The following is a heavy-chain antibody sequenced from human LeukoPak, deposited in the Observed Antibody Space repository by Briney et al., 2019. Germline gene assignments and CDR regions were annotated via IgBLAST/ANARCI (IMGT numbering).Heavy chain of an antibody. J-gene: IGHJ4*02. CDR1: GFTFSSYA. Sequence: GGSLRLSCAASGFTFSSYAMHWVRRAPGKGLEWVAVISYDGSNKYYADSVKGRFTISRDNSKNTLYLQMNSLRAEDTAVYYCARGYVAGLGGFDYWGQGTLVTVSS. D-gene: IGHD3/OR15-3a*01. CDR2: ISYDGSNK. V-gene: IGHV3-30-3*01. CDR3: ARGYVAGLGGFDY.